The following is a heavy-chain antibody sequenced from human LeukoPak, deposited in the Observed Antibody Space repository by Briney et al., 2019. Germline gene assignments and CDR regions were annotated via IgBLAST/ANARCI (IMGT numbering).Heavy chain of an antibody. CDR1: GLIFSNYD. J-gene: IGHJ5*02. Sequence: GGSLRLSCGASGLIFSNYDMSWVRQAPGKGLEWVSAIGGRGGSTYYADSLGGRFTISRDNSKDMVYLQMNSLKVEDTATYYCGKEGGAWGQGTKVTVSS. D-gene: IGHD3-16*01. V-gene: IGHV3-23*01. CDR2: IGGRGGST. CDR3: GKEGGA.